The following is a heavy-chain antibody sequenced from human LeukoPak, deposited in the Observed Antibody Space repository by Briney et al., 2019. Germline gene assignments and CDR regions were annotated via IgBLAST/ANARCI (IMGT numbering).Heavy chain of an antibody. J-gene: IGHJ4*02. Sequence: ASVKVSCKASGYTFTSYGISWVRQAPGQGLEWMGWINPNSGGTNYAQKFQGWVTMTRDTSISTAYMELSRLRSDDTAVYYCARGQLWLGDYFDYWGQGTLVTVSS. CDR3: ARGQLWLGDYFDY. CDR1: GYTFTSYG. CDR2: INPNSGGT. D-gene: IGHD5-18*01. V-gene: IGHV1-2*04.